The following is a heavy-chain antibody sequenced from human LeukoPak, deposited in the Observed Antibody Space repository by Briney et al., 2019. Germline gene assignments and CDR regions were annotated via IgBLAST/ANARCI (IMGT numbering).Heavy chain of an antibody. CDR1: GGTFSSYA. CDR3: AREAGGWRYCPNGVCSLKDYYYYYMDV. CDR2: IIPILGIA. J-gene: IGHJ6*03. Sequence: VASVKVSCKASGGTFSSYAISWVRQAPGQGLEWMGRIIPILGIANYAQKFQGRVTITTDESTSTAYLELSSLRSEDTAVYYCAREAGGWRYCPNGVCSLKDYYYYYMDVWGKGTTVTVSS. V-gene: IGHV1-69*04. D-gene: IGHD2-8*01.